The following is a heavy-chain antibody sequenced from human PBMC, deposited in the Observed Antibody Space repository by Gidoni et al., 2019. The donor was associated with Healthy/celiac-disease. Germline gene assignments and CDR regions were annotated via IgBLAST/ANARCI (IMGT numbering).Heavy chain of an antibody. CDR2: INHSGST. Sequence: QVQLQQWGAGLLKPSETLSLTCAVYGGSFSGYFWRWIRQPPGKGLEWIGEINHSGSTNYNPSLKSRVTISVDTSKNQFSRKLSSVTAADTAVYYCARDGGWYCSGGSCYSGVAFDYWGQGTLVTVSS. CDR3: ARDGGWYCSGGSCYSGVAFDY. J-gene: IGHJ4*02. CDR1: GGSFSGYF. D-gene: IGHD2-15*01. V-gene: IGHV4-34*01.